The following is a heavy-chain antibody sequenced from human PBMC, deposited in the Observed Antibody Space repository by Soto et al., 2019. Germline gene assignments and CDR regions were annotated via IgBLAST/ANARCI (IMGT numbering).Heavy chain of an antibody. CDR2: ITAGNGNT. Sequence: QVQLVQSGAEVKKPGASVKVSCKASGYTFTSYAMHWVRQAPGQRLEWMGWITAGNGNTKYSQKFQGRVTITRDTSASTAYMELSSMRSEDTAVYYCARSIVVGTAADYWGQGTLVTVSS. CDR3: ARSIVVGTAADY. V-gene: IGHV1-3*01. D-gene: IGHD2-21*02. J-gene: IGHJ4*02. CDR1: GYTFTSYA.